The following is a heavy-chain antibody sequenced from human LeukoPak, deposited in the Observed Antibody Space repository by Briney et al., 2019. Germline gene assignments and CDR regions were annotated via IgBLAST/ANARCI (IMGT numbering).Heavy chain of an antibody. J-gene: IGHJ4*02. CDR2: MNPNSGNT. CDR3: AKDRLLNCRGDCYIFDY. CDR1: GYTFTSYD. Sequence: ASVKVSCKASGYTFTSYDINWVRQATGQGLEWMGWMNPNSGNTGYAQKFQGRVTMTRNTSISTAYMELSSLRSEDTAVYYCAKDRLLNCRGDCYIFDYWGQGTVVTVSS. V-gene: IGHV1-8*01. D-gene: IGHD2-21*02.